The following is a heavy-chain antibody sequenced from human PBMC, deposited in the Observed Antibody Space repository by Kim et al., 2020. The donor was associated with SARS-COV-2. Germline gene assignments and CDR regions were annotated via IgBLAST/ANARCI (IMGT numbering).Heavy chain of an antibody. D-gene: IGHD3-16*01. CDR3: AREPNDYGLSGGWFDP. Sequence: GGSLRLSCAASGFTFSSYSMNWVRQAPGKGLEWVSYISSSGSTIYYADSVKGRFTISRDNSKNSLYLQMNSLRDEDTAVYYCAREPNDYGLSGGWFDPWGQGTTVTVSS. V-gene: IGHV3-48*02. CDR1: GFTFSSYS. J-gene: IGHJ5*02. CDR2: ISSSGSTI.